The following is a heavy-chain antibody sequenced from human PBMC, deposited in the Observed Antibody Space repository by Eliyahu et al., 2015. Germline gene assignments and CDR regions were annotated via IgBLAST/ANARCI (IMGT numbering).Heavy chain of an antibody. CDR1: GFXFSIYY. D-gene: IGHD3-16*01. V-gene: IGHV3-30*18. Sequence: VQLVESGGGVVQPGXSLRLSCAASGFXFSIYYMPWVRQTPGKGVGWVALITYDGSSTDYADSVKGRFTISRDNSKDTLYLQINSLLPEDTGVYYCAKDGPRRGEYFDYLGQGTLVTVSS. CDR2: ITYDGSST. CDR3: AKDGPRRGEYFDY. J-gene: IGHJ4*02.